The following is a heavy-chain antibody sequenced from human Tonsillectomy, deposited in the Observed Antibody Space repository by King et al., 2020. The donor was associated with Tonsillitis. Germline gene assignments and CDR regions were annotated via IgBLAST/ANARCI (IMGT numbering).Heavy chain of an antibody. D-gene: IGHD1-1*01. CDR2: IYPKNGGA. Sequence: QLVQSGAELKRPGASVKVSCLASGYTFTASHMHWVRAAPGQGLEWMGWIYPKNGGAYYAQKFQGRISLTRDTSINSVYMELTRLTSDDTALYYCVRENWYYDYWGQGTLVTVSS. J-gene: IGHJ4*02. CDR1: GYTFTASH. CDR3: VRENWYYDY. V-gene: IGHV1-2*02.